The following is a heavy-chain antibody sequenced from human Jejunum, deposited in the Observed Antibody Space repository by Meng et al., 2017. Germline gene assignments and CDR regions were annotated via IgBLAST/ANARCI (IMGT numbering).Heavy chain of an antibody. Sequence: GESLKISCAASGLSFSDYAMSWVRQAPGKGLEWVSSLSGDGSRPYYAESVRGRFTISRDNSKNTLYLQMNSLRAEDTAMYYCAKDRVLSNSAYWGQGKLVNGAS. D-gene: IGHD3-16*01. J-gene: IGHJ4*02. V-gene: IGHV3-23*01. CDR2: LSGDGSRP. CDR1: GLSFSDYA. CDR3: AKDRVLSNSAY.